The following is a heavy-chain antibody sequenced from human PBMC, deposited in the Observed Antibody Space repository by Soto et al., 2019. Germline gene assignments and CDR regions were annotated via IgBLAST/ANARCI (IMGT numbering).Heavy chain of an antibody. CDR1: GGTFSSYA. CDR2: IIPIFGTA. V-gene: IGHV1-69*13. CDR3: ARGVYSGYDSRLVRFDP. J-gene: IGHJ5*02. Sequence: ASVKVSCKASGGTFSSYAISWVRQAPGQGLEWMGGIIPIFGTANYAQKFQGRVTITADESTSTAYMELSSLRSEDTAVYYCARGVYSGYDSRLVRFDPWGQGTLVTVSS. D-gene: IGHD5-12*01.